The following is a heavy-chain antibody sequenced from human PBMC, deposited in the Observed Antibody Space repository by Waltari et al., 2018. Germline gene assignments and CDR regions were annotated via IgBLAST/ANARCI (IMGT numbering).Heavy chain of an antibody. CDR1: GFSIPTCGEA. J-gene: IGHJ3*02. V-gene: IGHV2-5*01. Sequence: QITLKESGPTLVKPTQTLTLTCTFFGFSIPTCGEAVGWIRQPPGKALEWLAIIYWTDEERYSPSLRSRLTITKDTSRNQVVLTVTNMDPVDTATYFCAHYKARDAFDIWGPGTMVTISS. D-gene: IGHD1-20*01. CDR2: IYWTDEE. CDR3: AHYKARDAFDI.